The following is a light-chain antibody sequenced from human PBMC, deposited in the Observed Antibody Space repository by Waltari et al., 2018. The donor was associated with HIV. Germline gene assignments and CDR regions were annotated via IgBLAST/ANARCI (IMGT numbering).Light chain of an antibody. CDR3: QSFDSSLSGSRV. CDR1: SSNIGAGND. J-gene: IGLJ3*02. Sequence: QSVLTQPPSVSGAPGQRVTISCTGSSSNIGAGNDVHWYQLLPGTAPQLLIYANRHRPSGVPDRFSGSKSGTSASLAITGLQAEDEADYFCQSFDSSLSGSRVFGGGTKLTVL. V-gene: IGLV1-40*01. CDR2: ANR.